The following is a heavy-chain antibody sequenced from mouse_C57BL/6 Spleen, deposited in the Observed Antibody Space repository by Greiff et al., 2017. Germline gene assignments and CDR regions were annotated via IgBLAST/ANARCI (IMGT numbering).Heavy chain of an antibody. CDR1: GYTFTDYN. J-gene: IGHJ2*01. D-gene: IGHD3-2*02. CDR3: ALLDSSGYYF. Sequence: VQLQQSGPELVKPGASVKIPCKASGYTFTDYNMDWVKQSNGKSLEWIGDINPNNGGTIYNQKFKGKATLTVDKSSSTAYMELRSLTSEDTAVYYCALLDSSGYYFWGQGTTLTVSS. CDR2: INPNNGGT. V-gene: IGHV1-18*01.